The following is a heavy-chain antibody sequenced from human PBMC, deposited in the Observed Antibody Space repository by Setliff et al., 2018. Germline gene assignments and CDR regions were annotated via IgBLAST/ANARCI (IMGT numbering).Heavy chain of an antibody. CDR2: INRRGST. CDR1: GGSVNSGYDN. Sequence: SETLSLTCTVSGGSVNSGYDNWNWLRQPAGKGLEWIGHINRRGSTNFSPSLKSRITISVDRSKNQFSLKLSSVTAADTAVYYCARGRNVAARLLDSWGQGAQVTVSS. J-gene: IGHJ4*02. CDR3: ARGRNVAARLLDS. V-gene: IGHV4-61*10. D-gene: IGHD6-6*01.